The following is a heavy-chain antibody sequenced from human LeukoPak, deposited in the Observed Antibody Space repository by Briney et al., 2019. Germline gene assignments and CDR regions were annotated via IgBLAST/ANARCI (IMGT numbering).Heavy chain of an antibody. D-gene: IGHD3-10*01. CDR1: GFKFYDHG. V-gene: IGHV3-9*01. CDR3: ARVTMVRGVIIGDAFDL. CDR2: INWNSDNI. J-gene: IGHJ3*01. Sequence: PGRSLRLSCAASGFKFYDHGMHWVRQVPGKGLEWVSSINWNSDNIGYADSVKGRFTISRDNAKNSLYLQMNRLRPEDTALYYCARVTMVRGVIIGDAFDLWGQGTMVTVSS.